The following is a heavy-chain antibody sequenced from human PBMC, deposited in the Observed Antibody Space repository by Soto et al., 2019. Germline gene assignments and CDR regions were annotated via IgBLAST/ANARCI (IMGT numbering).Heavy chain of an antibody. CDR2: ISGSGGST. Sequence: PGGSLRLPCAPSGFTFSSYAMSWVRQAPGKGLEWVPAISGSGGSTYYADSVKGRFTISRDNSKNTLYLQMNSLRAEDTAVYYCSKRMDAGSHDCWGPGTLVTVSS. CDR3: SKRMDAGSHDC. J-gene: IGHJ4*02. CDR1: GFTFSSYA. V-gene: IGHV3-23*01. D-gene: IGHD2-8*01.